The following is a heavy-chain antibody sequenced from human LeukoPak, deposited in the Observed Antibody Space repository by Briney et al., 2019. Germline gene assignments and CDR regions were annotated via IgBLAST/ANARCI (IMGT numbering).Heavy chain of an antibody. CDR3: AKAWAYYYDTSGYYFFDY. D-gene: IGHD3-22*01. CDR2: ISGSSGFT. J-gene: IGHJ4*02. CDR1: EFTFDNYA. V-gene: IGHV3-23*01. Sequence: GGSLRLSCAASEFTFDNYAMSWVRQAPGRGLVWVSSISGSSGFTYYADSVRGRFTISRDNSKNTLYLQMNSLRAEDTAVYYCAKAWAYYYDTSGYYFFDYWGQGTLVTVSS.